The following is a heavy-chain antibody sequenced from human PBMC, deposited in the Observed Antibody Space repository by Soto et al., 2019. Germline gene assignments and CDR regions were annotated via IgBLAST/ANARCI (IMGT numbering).Heavy chain of an antibody. CDR1: GFTFSSYA. J-gene: IGHJ4*02. D-gene: IGHD2-8*01. CDR2: ISGSGGST. Sequence: GGSLRLSCAASGFTFSSYAMSWVRQAPGKGLKWVSAISGSGGSTYYADSVKGRFTISRDNSKNTPYLQMNSLRAVDTAVYYFSKDNRCSSGVCYTSFDYWGQGTLVTVSS. CDR3: SKDNRCSSGVCYTSFDY. V-gene: IGHV3-23*01.